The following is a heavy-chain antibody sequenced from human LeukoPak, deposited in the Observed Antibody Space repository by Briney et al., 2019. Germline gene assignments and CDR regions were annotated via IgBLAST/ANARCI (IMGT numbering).Heavy chain of an antibody. Sequence: ASVKVSCKASGYTFTSYGLSWVRQAPGQGLEWMGWINTYNGNTNYAQKLQGRVTMTTDTSTSTAYMELRSLRSDDTAVYFCARDPRNWYLDLWGRGTLVTVSS. CDR1: GYTFTSYG. CDR3: ARDPRNWYLDL. J-gene: IGHJ2*01. CDR2: INTYNGNT. V-gene: IGHV1-18*01.